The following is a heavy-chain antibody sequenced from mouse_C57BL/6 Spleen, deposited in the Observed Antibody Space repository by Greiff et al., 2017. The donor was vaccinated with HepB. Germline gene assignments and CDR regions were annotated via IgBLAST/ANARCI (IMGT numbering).Heavy chain of an antibody. J-gene: IGHJ3*01. CDR3: ARHYEDYGGGAWFAY. V-gene: IGHV5-6*01. D-gene: IGHD2-4*01. CDR1: GFTFSSYG. CDR2: ISSGGSYT. Sequence: EVKLMESGGDLVKPGGSLKLSCAASGFTFSSYGMSWVRQTPDKRLEWVATISSGGSYTYYPDSVKGRFTISRANAKNTLYLQMSSLKSEDTAMYYCARHYEDYGGGAWFAYWGQGTLVTVSA.